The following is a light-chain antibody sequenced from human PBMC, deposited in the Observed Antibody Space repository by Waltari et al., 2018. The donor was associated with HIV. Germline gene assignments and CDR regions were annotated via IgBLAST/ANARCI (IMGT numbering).Light chain of an antibody. J-gene: IGLJ3*02. Sequence: QSVLTQPPSASGTPGQRVTISCSGSSSNIGSNTVNWYHQLPGTAPKLLIYSNNQRPSGVPDRFSGSKSGTSVSLAISGLQSEDDTDYYCAAWDDSLNGWVFGGGTKLTVL. CDR3: AAWDDSLNGWV. V-gene: IGLV1-44*01. CDR2: SNN. CDR1: SSNIGSNT.